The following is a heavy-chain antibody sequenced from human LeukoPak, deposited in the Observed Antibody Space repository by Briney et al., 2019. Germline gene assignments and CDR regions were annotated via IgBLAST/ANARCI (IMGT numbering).Heavy chain of an antibody. Sequence: PSETLSLTCAVYGGSFSGYYWSWIRQPPGKGLEWIGEINHSGSTNYNPSLKSRVTISVDTSKNQFSLKLSSVTAADTAVYYWARARKYYYYGDVWGKGTTVTVSS. J-gene: IGHJ6*03. V-gene: IGHV4-34*01. CDR2: INHSGST. CDR1: GGSFSGYY. CDR3: ARARKYYYYGDV.